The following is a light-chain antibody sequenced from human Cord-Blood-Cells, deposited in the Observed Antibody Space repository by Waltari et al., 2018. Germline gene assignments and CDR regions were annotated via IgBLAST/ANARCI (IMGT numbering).Light chain of an antibody. CDR1: ALPKQY. CDR2: KDS. J-gene: IGLJ2*01. CDR3: QSADSSGTYPVV. Sequence: SYELTQPPSVSVSPGQTARITCSGDALPKQYAYWYQQNPGKAPVLVIYKDSERPSGIPERFSGSSSGTTVTLTISGVQAEDEADYYCQSADSSGTYPVVFGGGTKLTVL. V-gene: IGLV3-25*03.